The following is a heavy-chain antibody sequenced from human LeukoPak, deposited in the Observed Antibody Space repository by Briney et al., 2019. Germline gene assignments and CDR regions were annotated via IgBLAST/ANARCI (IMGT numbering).Heavy chain of an antibody. Sequence: GGSLRLSCAASGFTFDDYGMSWVRQAPGKGLEWVSAISGSGGSTYYADSVEGRFTISRDNSKNTLYLQMNSLRAEDTAVYYCAKDQRSGSYYSSDNWFDPWGQGTLVTVSS. CDR3: AKDQRSGSYYSSDNWFDP. V-gene: IGHV3-23*01. CDR1: GFTFDDYG. D-gene: IGHD1-26*01. J-gene: IGHJ5*02. CDR2: ISGSGGST.